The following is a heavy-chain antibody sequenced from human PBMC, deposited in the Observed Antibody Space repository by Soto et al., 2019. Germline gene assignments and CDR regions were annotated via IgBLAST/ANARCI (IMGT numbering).Heavy chain of an antibody. CDR3: ARHSYFDGSGYYLGWFDP. Sequence: QVQLQQWGAGLLKTSETLFLTCAVYGESFSGYYWSWIRQPPGKGLEWIGEIFHGGHTNYSPSLKSRVTISVDTSKKQFSLNLISVTAGDTAVYYCARHSYFDGSGYYLGWFDPWGQGTLVTVSS. D-gene: IGHD3-22*01. J-gene: IGHJ5*02. CDR2: IFHGGHT. V-gene: IGHV4-34*12. CDR1: GESFSGYY.